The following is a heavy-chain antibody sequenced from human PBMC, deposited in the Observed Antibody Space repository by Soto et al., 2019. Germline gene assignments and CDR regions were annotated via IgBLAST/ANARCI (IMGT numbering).Heavy chain of an antibody. CDR3: ARWAAAAGTTLYYGMDV. J-gene: IGHJ6*02. V-gene: IGHV4-31*03. D-gene: IGHD6-13*01. Sequence: PSETLSLTCTVSGYSISSGGYYWTWVRQYPGKGLEWIGYIYYSGNTYYNPSLKSRVTISVDTSKNQFFLRLSSVTAADTAVYYCARWAAAAGTTLYYGMDVWGQGTTVTVSS. CDR2: IYYSGNT. CDR1: GYSISSGGYY.